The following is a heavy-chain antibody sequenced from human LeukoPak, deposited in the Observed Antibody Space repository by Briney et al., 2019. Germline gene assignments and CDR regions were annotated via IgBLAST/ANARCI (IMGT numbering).Heavy chain of an antibody. Sequence: PGGSLRLSCAASGFTFSSYSMNWVRQAPGKGLEWVSSISSSSSYIYYADSVRGRFTIPRDNAKNSLFLQMNSLRAGDTAVYYCAIMPYDGSGYSQYWGQGTLVTVSS. CDR1: GFTFSSYS. J-gene: IGHJ4*02. V-gene: IGHV3-21*01. CDR3: AIMPYDGSGYSQY. CDR2: ISSSSSYI. D-gene: IGHD3-22*01.